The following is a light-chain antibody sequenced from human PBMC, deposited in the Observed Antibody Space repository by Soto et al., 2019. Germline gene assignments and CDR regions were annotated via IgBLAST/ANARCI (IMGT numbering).Light chain of an antibody. Sequence: EIVVTQSPATLSVSPGERATLSCRASQSVNTNFAWYQQKPGQAPRLLIYGASTRATGIPARFSGSGSGTEFTLTISSLQSEDFAVYYCQQYNNWPAWTFGKGTKVEIK. CDR1: QSVNTN. CDR2: GAS. V-gene: IGKV3-15*01. J-gene: IGKJ1*01. CDR3: QQYNNWPAWT.